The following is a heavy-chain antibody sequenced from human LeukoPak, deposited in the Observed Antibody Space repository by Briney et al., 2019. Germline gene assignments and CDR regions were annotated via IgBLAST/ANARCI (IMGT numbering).Heavy chain of an antibody. CDR2: ITGSSSST. D-gene: IGHD3-22*01. V-gene: IGHV3-23*01. CDR1: AFTFSSYA. J-gene: IGHJ4*02. CDR3: AKLDYYDTH. Sequence: GGSLRLSCAASAFTFSSYAMSWVRQAPGKGLEWVSSITGSSSSTYYADSVKGRFTISRGNSKNTLYLQMNSLKAEDMAVYFCAKLDYYDTHWGQGTLVTVSS.